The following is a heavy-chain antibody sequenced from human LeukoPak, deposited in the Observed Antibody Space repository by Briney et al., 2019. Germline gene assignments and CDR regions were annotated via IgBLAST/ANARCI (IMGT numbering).Heavy chain of an antibody. V-gene: IGHV3-23*01. Sequence: GGSLRLSCAASGFTFSSYAMSWVRQAPGKGLEWVSAISGSGGSTYYADSVKGRFTISRDNSKNTLYLQMKSLRAEDTAVYYCAKDYMIVVVITPYFDYWGQGTLVTVSS. CDR3: AKDYMIVVVITPYFDY. J-gene: IGHJ4*02. D-gene: IGHD3-22*01. CDR2: ISGSGGST. CDR1: GFTFSSYA.